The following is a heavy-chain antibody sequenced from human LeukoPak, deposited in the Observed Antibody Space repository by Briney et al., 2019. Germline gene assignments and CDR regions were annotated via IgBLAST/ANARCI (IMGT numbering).Heavy chain of an antibody. J-gene: IGHJ6*03. Sequence: GASVKVSCMTSGYTFTGYYIHWVRQAPGQGLEWMGWIKPNDGGTNYAQKFQGRVTMTRDTSISTAYMELSRLRSDDTAEYYCARSIVVVPAAIPDYYMDVWGKGTTVTVSS. CDR2: IKPNDGGT. CDR3: ARSIVVVPAAIPDYYMDV. D-gene: IGHD2-2*01. CDR1: GYTFTGYY. V-gene: IGHV1-2*02.